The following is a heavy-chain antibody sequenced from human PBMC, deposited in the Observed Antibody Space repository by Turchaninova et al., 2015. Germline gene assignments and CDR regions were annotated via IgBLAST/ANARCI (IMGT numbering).Heavy chain of an antibody. CDR3: GRNMDV. CDR1: GFSLGGYG. V-gene: IGHV3-7*03. Sequence: ELQLVESGGGLVQPGGSPRLSCVASGFSLGGYGMSWVRQAPGKGLEWVANINQDGSQKNSVDSVKGRFTISRDNAENSLYMQMNSLRAEDTAVYYCGRNMDVWGQGTTVTVSS. J-gene: IGHJ6*02. CDR2: INQDGSQK.